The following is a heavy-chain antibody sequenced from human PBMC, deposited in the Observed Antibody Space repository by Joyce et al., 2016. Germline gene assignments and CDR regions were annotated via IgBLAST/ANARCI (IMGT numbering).Heavy chain of an antibody. J-gene: IGHJ1*01. CDR1: GFPFSSYS. D-gene: IGHD1-26*01. CDR3: ARGRLVGTTKDSEYFQH. CDR2: ISSSSSEI. Sequence: EVQLVESGGGLVQPGGSLRLSCAASGFPFSSYSMNWVRQAPGKGLEWVSYISSSSSEIHDADSVKGRLTISRDNVNNSLYLQMNSLRDEDTAVYYCARGRLVGTTKDSEYFQHWGQGTLVTVS. V-gene: IGHV3-48*02.